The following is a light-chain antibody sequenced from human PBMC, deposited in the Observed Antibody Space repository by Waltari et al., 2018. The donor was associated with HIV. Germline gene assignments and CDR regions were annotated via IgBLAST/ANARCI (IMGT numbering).Light chain of an antibody. CDR3: AAWDDRLSGRL. J-gene: IGLJ2*01. CDR1: SSTVSNNS. V-gene: IGLV1-47*01. CDR2: RIN. Sequence: QSVLAQPRSVSGTPGQRVNISCSGSSSTVSNNSVYWYQQVPVVAPKLLIYRINQRPSGVPDRFSGSKSGTSASLASSGLRTEDEAEYYCAAWDDRLSGRLFGGGTKVTVL.